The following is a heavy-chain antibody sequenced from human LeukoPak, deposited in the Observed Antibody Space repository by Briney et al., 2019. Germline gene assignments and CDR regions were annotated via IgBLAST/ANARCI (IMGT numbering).Heavy chain of an antibody. CDR3: VHGWASYGSGSSEFFDY. J-gene: IGHJ4*02. Sequence: GGSLRLSCAASGFTFSSYAMHWVRQAPGKGLEWVAVISYDGSNKYYAESVKGRFTISRDNSKNTLYLQMNSLRAEDTAVYYCVHGWASYGSGSSEFFDYWGQGSLVTVSS. CDR2: ISYDGSNK. D-gene: IGHD3-10*01. V-gene: IGHV3-30-3*01. CDR1: GFTFSSYA.